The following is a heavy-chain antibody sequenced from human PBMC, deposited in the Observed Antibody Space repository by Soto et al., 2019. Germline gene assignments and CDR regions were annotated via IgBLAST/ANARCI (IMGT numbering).Heavy chain of an antibody. Sequence: ASVKVSCKASGYTFTSYGISWVRQAPGQGLEWMGLISAYNGNTNYAQKLQGRVTMTTDTSTSTAYMELRSLRSDDTAVYYCARGKDDIWTGYFHXWGQGTLVTVSX. CDR3: ARGKDDIWTGYFHX. CDR2: ISAYNGNT. CDR1: GYTFTSYG. D-gene: IGHD3-9*01. V-gene: IGHV1-18*01. J-gene: IGHJ4*02.